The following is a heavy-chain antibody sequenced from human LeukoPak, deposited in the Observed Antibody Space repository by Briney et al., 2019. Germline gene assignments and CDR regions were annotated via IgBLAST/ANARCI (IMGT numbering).Heavy chain of an antibody. D-gene: IGHD1-7*01. Sequence: PSETLSLTCTVSGGSISSGGYYWSWIRQHPGKGLEWIGYIYYSGSTYHNPSLESRVTISVDTSKNKFSLKLSSVTAADTAVYYCAREVNWNSVTLFFDYWGRGTLVTVSS. CDR2: IYYSGST. CDR3: AREVNWNSVTLFFDY. J-gene: IGHJ4*02. CDR1: GGSISSGGYY. V-gene: IGHV4-31*03.